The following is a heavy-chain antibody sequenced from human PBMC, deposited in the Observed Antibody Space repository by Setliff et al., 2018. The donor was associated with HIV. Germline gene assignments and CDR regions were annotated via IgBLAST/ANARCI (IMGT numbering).Heavy chain of an antibody. CDR3: ARGPYYYNSSGQISAEYFQH. V-gene: IGHV4-59*01. D-gene: IGHD3-22*01. Sequence: LSLTCTVSGGSISHSHWSWIRQPPGKGLEWIGYVWDNGTTKYNPSLESRVTISLDTSTNQFSLRLNSVTAADTAVYYCARGPYYYNSSGQISAEYFQHWGQGTLVTVSS. CDR1: GGSISHSH. J-gene: IGHJ1*01. CDR2: VWDNGTT.